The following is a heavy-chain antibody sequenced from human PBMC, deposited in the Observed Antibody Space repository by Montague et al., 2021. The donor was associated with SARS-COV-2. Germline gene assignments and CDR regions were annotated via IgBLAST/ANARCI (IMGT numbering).Heavy chain of an antibody. CDR3: ARLGDGVVPSPILGVGPYYSYYDMDV. D-gene: IGHD3-10*01. V-gene: IGHV4-34*01. CDR1: GGSFSTYS. J-gene: IGHJ6*03. Sequence: SETRSLTRAVHGGSFSTYSWNWIRQPPGKGPEWIGEIHHGGSTNYNPSLKSRVTISAAMSKNQFSLKLTSVAAADTAVYYCARLGDGVVPSPILGVGPYYSYYDMDVWGKGTTVTVSS. CDR2: IHHGGST.